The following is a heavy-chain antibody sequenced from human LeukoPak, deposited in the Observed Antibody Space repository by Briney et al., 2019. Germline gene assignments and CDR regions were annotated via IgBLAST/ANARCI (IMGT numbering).Heavy chain of an antibody. CDR1: GFIFNNYA. D-gene: IGHD6-19*01. CDR3: AKDNRRHYTSGPNPDSLH. J-gene: IGHJ4*02. CDR2: ISWNSGSI. V-gene: IGHV3-9*01. Sequence: GGSLRLSCAGSGFIFNNYAMHWVWQPPGKGLEWVSGISWNSGSIDYADSVKGRFTISRDNAKNSLYLQMNSLRVEDTAFYYCAKDNRRHYTSGPNPDSLHWGQGALVTVSS.